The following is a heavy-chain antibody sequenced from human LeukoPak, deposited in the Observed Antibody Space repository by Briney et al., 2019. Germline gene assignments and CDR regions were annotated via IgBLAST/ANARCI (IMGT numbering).Heavy chain of an antibody. CDR3: ARQRWDDSGSYFDY. D-gene: IGHD1-26*01. J-gene: IGHJ4*02. Sequence: PGRSLRLSCAASGFTFSSYGMHWVRQAPGKGLEWVAVIWYDGSNKYYADSVKGRFTISRDNSKNTLYLQMNSLRAEDTAAYYCARQRWDDSGSYFDYWGQGTLVTVSS. V-gene: IGHV3-33*01. CDR2: IWYDGSNK. CDR1: GFTFSSYG.